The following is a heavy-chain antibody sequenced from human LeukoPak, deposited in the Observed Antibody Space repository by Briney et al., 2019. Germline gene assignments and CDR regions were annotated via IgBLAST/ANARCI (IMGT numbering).Heavy chain of an antibody. Sequence: GGSLRLSCAASGFTFSSYSMNWVRQAPGKGLEWVAVISHEGSNQYYADSVKGRFTISRDNSKNMVYLQMNSLRAEDTAVYYCARGESAFDYWGQGTLVTVSS. CDR1: GFTFSSYS. D-gene: IGHD3-10*01. CDR3: ARGESAFDY. CDR2: ISHEGSNQ. J-gene: IGHJ4*02. V-gene: IGHV3-30*03.